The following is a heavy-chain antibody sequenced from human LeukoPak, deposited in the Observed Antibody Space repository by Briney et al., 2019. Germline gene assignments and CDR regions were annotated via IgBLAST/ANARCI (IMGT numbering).Heavy chain of an antibody. Sequence: GASVKVSCKASGFTFTKSAMQWVRQARGQRLEWIGWIVVGRGNTNYAQKFQERVTITRDMSTSTAYMELSSLRSEDTAVYYCAADPGYCSGGSCFLKYTFDIWGQGTMVTVSS. CDR3: AADPGYCSGGSCFLKYTFDI. CDR2: IVVGRGNT. J-gene: IGHJ3*02. CDR1: GFTFTKSA. D-gene: IGHD2-15*01. V-gene: IGHV1-58*02.